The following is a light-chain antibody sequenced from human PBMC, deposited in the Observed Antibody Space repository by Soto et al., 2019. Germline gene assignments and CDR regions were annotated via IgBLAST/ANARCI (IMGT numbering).Light chain of an antibody. Sequence: DIVMTQSPDSLAVSLGERATINCKSSQSVFYGSMNENYVAWYQQKPGQPPKLLIYWASTRESGVPDRFSGSGSGTEFTLTISSLQTEDVAVYYCQQYYATPHTFGQGTKLELK. J-gene: IGKJ2*01. CDR2: WAS. CDR3: QQYYATPHT. V-gene: IGKV4-1*01. CDR1: QSVFYGSMNENY.